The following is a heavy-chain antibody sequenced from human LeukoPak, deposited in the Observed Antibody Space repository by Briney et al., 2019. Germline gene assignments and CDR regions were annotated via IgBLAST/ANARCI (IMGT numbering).Heavy chain of an antibody. CDR1: GFTFSSYS. Sequence: GRSLRLSCAASGFTFSSYSMNWVRQAPGKGLEWVSSISSSSSYIYYADSVKGRFTISRDNAKNSLYLQMNSLRAEDTAVYYCARDRGLNWFDPWGQGTLVTVSS. CDR2: ISSSSSYI. J-gene: IGHJ5*02. V-gene: IGHV3-21*01. CDR3: ARDRGLNWFDP. D-gene: IGHD3-10*01.